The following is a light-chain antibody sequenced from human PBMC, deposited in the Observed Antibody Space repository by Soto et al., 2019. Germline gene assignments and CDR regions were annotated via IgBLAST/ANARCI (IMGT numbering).Light chain of an antibody. V-gene: IGLV2-14*03. Sequence: QSVLTQPDSVSGSPGQSVAISCTAASSDIGNYNYVSWYQQRPGKVPKLIIHDVSDRPSGVSDRFSGSKSGNTASLTISGLQGEDEADYYCSSYTSTSTYVFGTGTKVTVL. CDR3: SSYTSTSTYV. CDR2: DVS. J-gene: IGLJ1*01. CDR1: SSDIGNYNY.